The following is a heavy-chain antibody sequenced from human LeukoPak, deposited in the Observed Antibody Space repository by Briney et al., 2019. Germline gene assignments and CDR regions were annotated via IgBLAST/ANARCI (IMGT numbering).Heavy chain of an antibody. Sequence: SETLSLTCTVSGGSISSYYWSWIRQPPGKGLEWIGYIYYSGSTSYNPSLKSRVTISVDTSKNQFSLKLSSVTAADTAVYYYAKWAYDSGGYYLDYWGQGTLVTVSS. CDR2: IYYSGST. CDR1: GGSISSYY. V-gene: IGHV4-59*08. J-gene: IGHJ4*02. D-gene: IGHD3-22*01. CDR3: AKWAYDSGGYYLDY.